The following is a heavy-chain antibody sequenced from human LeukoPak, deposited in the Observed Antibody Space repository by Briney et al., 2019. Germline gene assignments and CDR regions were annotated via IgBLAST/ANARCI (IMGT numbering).Heavy chain of an antibody. CDR3: ACSYCSSTSCYDWFDY. D-gene: IGHD2-2*01. V-gene: IGHV1-2*02. CDR1: GYTFTGYY. J-gene: IGHJ4*02. CDR2: INPNSGGT. Sequence: ASVKVSCKASGYTFTGYYMHWVRQAPGQGLEWMGWINPNSGGTNYAQKFQGRVTMTRDTFISTAYMELSRLRSDDTAVYYCACSYCSSTSCYDWFDYWGQGTLVTVSS.